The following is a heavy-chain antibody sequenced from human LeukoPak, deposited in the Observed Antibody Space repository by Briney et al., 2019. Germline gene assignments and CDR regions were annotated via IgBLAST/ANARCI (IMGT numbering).Heavy chain of an antibody. Sequence: SVKVSCKASGGTFSSYAISWVRQALGQGLEWMGGIIPIFGTANYAQKFQGRVTITADKSTSTAYMELSSLRSEDTAVYYCARSPMAYFDYWGQGTLVTVSS. D-gene: IGHD5-24*01. CDR2: IIPIFGTA. CDR1: GGTFSSYA. CDR3: ARSPMAYFDY. V-gene: IGHV1-69*06. J-gene: IGHJ4*02.